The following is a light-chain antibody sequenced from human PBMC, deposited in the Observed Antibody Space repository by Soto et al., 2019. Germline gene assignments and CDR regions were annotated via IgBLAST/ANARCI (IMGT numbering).Light chain of an antibody. Sequence: IQLTQSPSSLSASVGDRVTITCRASQGISSYLAWYQQKPGKAPKLLIYAASTLQSGVPSRFSGSGSGTDFTLTISSLQPEDFAIYYCQQLNSYPHTFGQGTKLEIK. CDR3: QQLNSYPHT. CDR2: AAS. J-gene: IGKJ2*01. V-gene: IGKV1-9*01. CDR1: QGISSY.